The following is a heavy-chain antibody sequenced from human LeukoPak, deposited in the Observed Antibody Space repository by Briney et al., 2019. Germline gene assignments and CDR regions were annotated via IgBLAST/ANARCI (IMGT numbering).Heavy chain of an antibody. CDR1: GGSLSRYY. Sequence: SETLSLACTVSGGSLSRYYWSCIRPPAGKGLEWFGRIYTSGSTNYNPSLKSRVTMSVDTSKNQFSLKLSSVTAADTAVYYCARGHGRAAAATPLNYWGQGTLVTVSS. V-gene: IGHV4-4*07. D-gene: IGHD6-13*01. CDR3: ARGHGRAAAATPLNY. J-gene: IGHJ4*02. CDR2: IYTSGST.